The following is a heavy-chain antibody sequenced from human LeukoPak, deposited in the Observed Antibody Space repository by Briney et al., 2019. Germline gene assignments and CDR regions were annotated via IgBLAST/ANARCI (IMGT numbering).Heavy chain of an antibody. Sequence: GGSLRLSCAASRFTFSSYSMNWVRQAPGKGLEWVSSISSSSSYIYYADSVKGRFTISRDNAKNSLYLQMNSLRAEDTAVYYCARDASGWLQLPFDYWGQGTLVTVSS. CDR1: RFTFSSYS. V-gene: IGHV3-21*01. J-gene: IGHJ4*02. CDR2: ISSSSSYI. CDR3: ARDASGWLQLPFDY. D-gene: IGHD5-24*01.